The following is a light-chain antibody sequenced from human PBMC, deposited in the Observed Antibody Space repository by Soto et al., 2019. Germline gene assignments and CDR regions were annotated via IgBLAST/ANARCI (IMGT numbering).Light chain of an antibody. J-gene: IGKJ1*01. CDR2: GAS. V-gene: IGKV3-20*01. CDR1: QSVSSSY. Sequence: EIVLTQSPGTLSLSPGERATLSCRASQSVSSSYLAWYQQKPGQAPRLLIYGASSMATGIPDRFSGSGFGTDFTLTISRLEPEDFAVYYCQQYGSSPATFGQGTKVEIK. CDR3: QQYGSSPAT.